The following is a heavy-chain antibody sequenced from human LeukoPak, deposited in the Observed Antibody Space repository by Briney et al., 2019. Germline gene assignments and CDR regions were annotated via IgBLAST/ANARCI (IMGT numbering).Heavy chain of an antibody. CDR1: GFTVSSTY. Sequence: GGSLRLSYAASGFTVSSTYMSWVRQAPGKGLEWVSVIYSGGNIYYIDSVKGRFTISRDTSKNTLYLQMNSLRAEDTAVYYCASRHCSGGGCYFAGADPFDYWGQGTLVTVSS. V-gene: IGHV3-53*01. CDR2: IYSGGNI. D-gene: IGHD2-15*01. CDR3: ASRHCSGGGCYFAGADPFDY. J-gene: IGHJ4*02.